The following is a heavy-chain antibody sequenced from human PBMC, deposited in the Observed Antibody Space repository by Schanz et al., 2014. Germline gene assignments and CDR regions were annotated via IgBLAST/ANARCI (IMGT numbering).Heavy chain of an antibody. D-gene: IGHD6-19*01. J-gene: IGHJ4*02. CDR1: GFTFTNYA. Sequence: EVQLLESGGGLIKPGGSLRLSCAASGFTFTNYAMTWVRQAPGKGLEWVSITYSGGSTYYADSVKGRFTISRDNSKNTLYLLMNSLRAEDTAVYYCAKDLISGWSGFDYWGQGTLVTVSS. CDR3: AKDLISGWSGFDY. V-gene: IGHV3-66*01. CDR2: TYSGGST.